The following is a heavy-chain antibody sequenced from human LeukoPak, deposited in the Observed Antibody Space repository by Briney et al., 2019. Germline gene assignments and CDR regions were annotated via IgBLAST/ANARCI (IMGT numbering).Heavy chain of an antibody. D-gene: IGHD3-3*01. V-gene: IGHV1-2*06. CDR3: ARDLTIFGVVTPGY. J-gene: IGHJ4*02. Sequence: ASVKVSCTASGGTFSSYAISWVRQAPGQGLEWMGRINPNSGGTNYAQKFQGRVTMTRDTSISTVYMEVSRLRSDDTAVYYCARDLTIFGVVTPGYWGQGTLVTVSS. CDR1: GGTFSSYA. CDR2: INPNSGGT.